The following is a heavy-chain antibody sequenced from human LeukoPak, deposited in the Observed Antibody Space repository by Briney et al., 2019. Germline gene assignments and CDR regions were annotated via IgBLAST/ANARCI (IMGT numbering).Heavy chain of an antibody. CDR2: IWYDGSNK. Sequence: PGGSLRLSCAASGFTFSSYGMHWVRQAPGKGLEWVAVIWYDGSNKYYADSVKGRFTISRDNSKNTLYLQMNSLRAEDTAVYYCARDARLRVHAFDIWGQGTMVTVSS. J-gene: IGHJ3*02. CDR3: ARDARLRVHAFDI. V-gene: IGHV3-33*01. CDR1: GFTFSSYG. D-gene: IGHD4-17*01.